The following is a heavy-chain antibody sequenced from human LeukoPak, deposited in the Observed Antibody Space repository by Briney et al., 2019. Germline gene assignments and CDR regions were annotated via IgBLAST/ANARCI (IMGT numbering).Heavy chain of an antibody. CDR1: GGSISSRGSY. V-gene: IGHV4-39*01. J-gene: IGHJ3*02. CDR2: IYYSGST. Sequence: SETLSLTCTVSGGSISSRGSYWGWIPQPPGKGLEWDRSIYYSGSTYYNPSLKSRVTISVDSSKNQFSLKLSSVTAADTAVYYCARPPADVGDAFDIWGQGTMVTVSP. CDR3: ARPPADVGDAFDI. D-gene: IGHD3-10*01.